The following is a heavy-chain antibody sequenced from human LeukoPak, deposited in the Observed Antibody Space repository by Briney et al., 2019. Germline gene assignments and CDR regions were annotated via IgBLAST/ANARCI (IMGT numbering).Heavy chain of an antibody. Sequence: GGSLSLSCAASGFTFSSFWMSWVRQAPGKGLEWVANIKQDGSEKYYVDSVKGRFTICRDNAKNSLYLQMNSLRAEDTAVYYCAREEGSGSYYFRDQDYWGQGTLVTVSS. CDR2: IKQDGSEK. J-gene: IGHJ4*02. D-gene: IGHD3-10*01. CDR3: AREEGSGSYYFRDQDY. CDR1: GFTFSSFW. V-gene: IGHV3-7*01.